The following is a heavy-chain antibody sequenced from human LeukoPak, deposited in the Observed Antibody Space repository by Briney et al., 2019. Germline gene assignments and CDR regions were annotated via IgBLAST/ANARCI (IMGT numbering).Heavy chain of an antibody. CDR1: GFTFSSYW. D-gene: IGHD4-23*01. V-gene: IGHV3-74*01. CDR2: IKSDGSST. Sequence: AGSLRLSCAASGFTFSSYWMHWVRQAPGKGLVWVSRIKSDGSSTSYADSVTGRFTISREKAKKTLYLQMNSLRAEDTAVYYCAKNDYGGLDAFDIWGQGTMVTVSS. CDR3: AKNDYGGLDAFDI. J-gene: IGHJ3*02.